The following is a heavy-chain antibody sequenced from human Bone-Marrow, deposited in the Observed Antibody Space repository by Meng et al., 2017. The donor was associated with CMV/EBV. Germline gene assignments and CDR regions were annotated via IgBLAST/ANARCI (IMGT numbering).Heavy chain of an antibody. CDR1: GGTFSSYA. Sequence: SSVKVSCKASGGTFSSYAISWVRQAPGQGLEWMGGIIPIFGTANYAQKFQGRVTITTDESTSTAYMELSSLRSEDTAVYYCARGLGKRYYDSSGYIEVYFDYWGQGTLVTVSS. CDR3: ARGLGKRYYDSSGYIEVYFDY. CDR2: IIPIFGTA. J-gene: IGHJ4*02. V-gene: IGHV1-69*05. D-gene: IGHD3-22*01.